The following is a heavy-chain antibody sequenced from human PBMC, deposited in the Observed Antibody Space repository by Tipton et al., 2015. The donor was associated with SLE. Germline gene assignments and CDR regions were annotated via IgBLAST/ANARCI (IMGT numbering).Heavy chain of an antibody. CDR1: GASISDYY. J-gene: IGHJ2*01. Sequence: GLVKPSETLSLTCTVSGASISDYYWSWIRQPAGKGPEWVGRIYSSGSTNSNPSLESRVTMSIDTSENQFSLKLTSVTAADTAVYYCAREATDYWYFDLWGRGTLVTVSS. V-gene: IGHV4-4*07. CDR2: IYSSGST. CDR3: AREATDYWYFDL. D-gene: IGHD1-26*01.